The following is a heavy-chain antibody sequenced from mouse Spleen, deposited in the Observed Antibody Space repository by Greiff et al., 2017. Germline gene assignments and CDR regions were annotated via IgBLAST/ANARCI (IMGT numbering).Heavy chain of an antibody. Sequence: EVQLQQSGPELVKPGASVKIPCKASGYTFTDYNMAWVKQSHGKSLEWIGDINPNNGGTIYNQKFKGKATLTVDKSSSTAYMELRSLTSEDTAVYYCARNFYYYGSSPYAMDYWGQGTSVTVSS. CDR1: GYTFTDYN. CDR3: ARNFYYYGSSPYAMDY. J-gene: IGHJ4*01. CDR2: INPNNGGT. D-gene: IGHD1-1*01. V-gene: IGHV1-18*01.